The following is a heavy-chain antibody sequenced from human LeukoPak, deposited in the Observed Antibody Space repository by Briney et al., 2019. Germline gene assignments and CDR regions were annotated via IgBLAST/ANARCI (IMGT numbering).Heavy chain of an antibody. Sequence: GGSLRLSCAASGLTFSSYSVNWVRQAPGKGLEWVSSISSSSSYIYYADSVKGRFTISRDNAKNSLYLQMNSLRAEDTAVYYCAREWELSDDFDYWGQGTLVTVSS. CDR3: AREWELSDDFDY. D-gene: IGHD1-26*01. J-gene: IGHJ4*02. CDR1: GLTFSSYS. CDR2: ISSSSSYI. V-gene: IGHV3-21*01.